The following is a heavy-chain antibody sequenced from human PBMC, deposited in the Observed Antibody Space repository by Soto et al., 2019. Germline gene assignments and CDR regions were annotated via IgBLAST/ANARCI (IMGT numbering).Heavy chain of an antibody. D-gene: IGHD3-10*01. CDR2: INPNCGTA. Sequence: GASVKVSCKASGGTFSSYAISWVRQAPGQGLEWMGGINPNCGTANYAQKFQGWVTMTRDTSTSTAYMELSRLRSDDTAVYYCARRGREGNSYYMDVWGQGTTVTVSS. V-gene: IGHV1-69*05. CDR3: ARRGREGNSYYMDV. CDR1: GGTFSSYA. J-gene: IGHJ6*02.